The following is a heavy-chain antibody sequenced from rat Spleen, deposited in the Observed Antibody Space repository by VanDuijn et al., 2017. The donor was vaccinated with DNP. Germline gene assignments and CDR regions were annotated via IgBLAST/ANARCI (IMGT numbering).Heavy chain of an antibody. CDR3: TRYNSGYYFDY. D-gene: IGHD4-3*01. V-gene: IGHV5-31*01. CDR2: IHNTGGTT. J-gene: IGHJ2*01. Sequence: EVQLVESGGGLVQPGRSLKLSCVASGFTFNNYWMTWIRQAPGKGLEWVASIHNTGGTTYYPDSLKGRFTISRDNAKSTLYLQMNSLRSEDTATYYCTRYNSGYYFDYWGQGVMVTVSS. CDR1: GFTFNNYW.